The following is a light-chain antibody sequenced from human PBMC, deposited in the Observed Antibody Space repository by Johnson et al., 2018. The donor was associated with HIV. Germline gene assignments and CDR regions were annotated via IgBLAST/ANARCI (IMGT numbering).Light chain of an antibody. CDR1: SSNIGSNY. CDR2: DNN. V-gene: IGLV1-51*01. CDR3: GTSVSTLLAGLSV. J-gene: IGLJ1*01. Sequence: QSVLTQPPSVSAAPGQNITISCSGNSSNIGSNYVSWYQQLPGTGPKLLIYDNNKRPSGIPDRFSGSKSGTSAALGITGLPTGDEAVSYCGTSVSTLLAGLSVFGTGTKVTVL.